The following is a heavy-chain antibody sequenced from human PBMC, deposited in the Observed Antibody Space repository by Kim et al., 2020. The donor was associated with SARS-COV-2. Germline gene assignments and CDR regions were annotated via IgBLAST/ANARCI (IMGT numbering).Heavy chain of an antibody. Sequence: SETLSLTCSVSGVSVSSGGYYWSWIRQPPGKGLERIGHIYHGGGTNYNRSLQCRVTISVDTSTNQFSLKLSSVTAADTAMYYCARTCSSVSCYTFGMDV. V-gene: IGHV4-61*08. CDR2: IYHGGGT. J-gene: IGHJ6*01. D-gene: IGHD2-2*02. CDR1: GVSVSSGGYY. CDR3: ARTCSSVSCYTFGMDV.